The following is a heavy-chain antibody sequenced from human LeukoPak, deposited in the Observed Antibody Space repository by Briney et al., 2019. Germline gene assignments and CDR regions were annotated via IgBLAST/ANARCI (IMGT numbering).Heavy chain of an antibody. Sequence: SETLSLTCTVSGGSISSSSYYWGWIRQPPGKGLEWIGSIYYSGSTYYNPSLKSRVTISVDTSKNQFSLKLSSVTAADTAVYYCARVSDSWFDPWGQGTLVTVSS. J-gene: IGHJ5*02. D-gene: IGHD3-10*01. CDR3: ARVSDSWFDP. CDR2: IYYSGST. V-gene: IGHV4-39*01. CDR1: GGSISSSSYY.